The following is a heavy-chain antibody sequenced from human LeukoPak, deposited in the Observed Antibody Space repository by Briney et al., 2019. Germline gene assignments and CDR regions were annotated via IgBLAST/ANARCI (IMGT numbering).Heavy chain of an antibody. CDR1: GGTFSSYA. V-gene: IGHV1-69*06. CDR3: ARGYGGLHYMDV. D-gene: IGHD4-23*01. CDR2: IIPIFGTA. Sequence: GASVKVSCKASGGTFSSYAISWVRQAPGQGLEWMGVIIPIFGTANYAQKFQGRVTITADKSTSTAYMELSSLRSEDTAVYYCARGYGGLHYMDVWGKGTTVTVSS. J-gene: IGHJ6*03.